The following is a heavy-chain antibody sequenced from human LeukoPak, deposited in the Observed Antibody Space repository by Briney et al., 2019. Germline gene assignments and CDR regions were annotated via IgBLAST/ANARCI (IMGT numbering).Heavy chain of an antibody. J-gene: IGHJ6*02. V-gene: IGHV4-34*01. CDR3: ARESIPAHYYHYGMDV. Sequence: SETLSLTCGVYGGSFSGYYWSWIRQPPGKALEWIGEINHSGTTNYNPSLKSRVTISVDTSKNQFSLKLSSVTAADTAVYYCARESIPAHYYHYGMDVWGQGTTVTVSS. CDR1: GGSFSGYY. CDR2: INHSGTT.